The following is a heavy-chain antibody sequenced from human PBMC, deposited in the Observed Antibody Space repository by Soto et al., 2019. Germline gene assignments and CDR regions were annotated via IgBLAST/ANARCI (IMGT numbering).Heavy chain of an antibody. CDR1: GYSFSSFG. Sequence: ASVKVSCKASGYSFSSFGISWVRQAPGQGLEWVGWVSVPSGDTSSAQNFQGRVTVTTDTSTSTAYMEVGSLRSDDTAVYYCAGTCRSGGSCYLHYWGAGTLVTVSS. CDR2: VSVPSGDT. V-gene: IGHV1-18*01. D-gene: IGHD2-15*01. CDR3: AGTCRSGGSCYLHY. J-gene: IGHJ4*02.